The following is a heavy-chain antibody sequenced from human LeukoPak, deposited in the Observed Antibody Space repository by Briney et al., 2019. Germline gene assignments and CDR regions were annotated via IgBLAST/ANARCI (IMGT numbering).Heavy chain of an antibody. CDR1: GFTFSSYW. Sequence: PGGSLRLSCAASGFTFSSYWMSWVRQAPGKGLEWVANIKQDGSEKYYVDSVKGRFTISRDNAKNSLYLQMNSLRAEDTAVYYCARKISPPFWTLYGDYFDYWGQGTLVTVSS. V-gene: IGHV3-7*01. J-gene: IGHJ4*02. D-gene: IGHD3/OR15-3a*01. CDR2: IKQDGSEK. CDR3: ARKISPPFWTLYGDYFDY.